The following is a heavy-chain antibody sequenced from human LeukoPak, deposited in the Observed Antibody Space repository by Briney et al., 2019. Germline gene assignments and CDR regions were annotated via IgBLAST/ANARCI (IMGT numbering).Heavy chain of an antibody. V-gene: IGHV4-61*01. J-gene: IGHJ4*02. CDR2: IYYSGST. CDR3: ARDIIGGYFDY. D-gene: IGHD3-16*01. Sequence: SETLSLTCTVSGGSISSSSYYWSWIRQPPGKGLEWIGYIYYSGSTNYNPSLKSRVTISVDTSKTQFSLKLSSVTAADTAVYYCARDIIGGYFDYWGQGTLVTVSS. CDR1: GGSISSSSYY.